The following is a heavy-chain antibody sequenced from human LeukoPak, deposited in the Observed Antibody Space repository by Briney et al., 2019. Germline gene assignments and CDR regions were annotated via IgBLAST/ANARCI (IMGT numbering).Heavy chain of an antibody. CDR3: AGSPLPGDSSGYYYFDY. J-gene: IGHJ4*02. V-gene: IGHV4-34*01. CDR2: INHSGST. CDR1: GGSFSGYY. D-gene: IGHD3-22*01. Sequence: PSETLSLTCAVYGGSFSGYYWSWIRQPPGKGLEWIGEINHSGSTNYNPSLKSRVTISVDTSKNQFSLKLSSVTAADTAVYYCAGSPLPGDSSGYYYFDYWGQGTLVTVSS.